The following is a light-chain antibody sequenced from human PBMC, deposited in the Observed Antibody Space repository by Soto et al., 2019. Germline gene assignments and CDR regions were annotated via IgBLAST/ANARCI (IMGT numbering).Light chain of an antibody. CDR2: GTS. CDR3: QQYGNSRWT. Sequence: EIVLTQSPDTLSLSPGERATLSCRASQSVSSSYLAWYQQTPGQAPRLLIYGTSNRDTGIPDRFSGSGSGTDFTLTISRLEPEDFAVYYCQQYGNSRWTFGQGIKVEIK. V-gene: IGKV3-20*01. CDR1: QSVSSSY. J-gene: IGKJ1*01.